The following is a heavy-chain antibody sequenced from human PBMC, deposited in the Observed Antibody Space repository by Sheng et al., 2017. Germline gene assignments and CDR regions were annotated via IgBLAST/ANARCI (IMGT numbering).Heavy chain of an antibody. J-gene: IGHJ4*02. CDR1: GGTFSSYA. CDR3: ARAPRGLRYFDWSLDY. V-gene: IGHV1-69*10. Sequence: QVQLVQSGAEVKKPGSSVKVSCKASGGTFSSYAISWVRQAPGQGLEWMGGIIPILGIANYAQKFQGRITITADKSTSTAYMELSSLRSEDTAVYYCARAPRGLRYFDWSLDYWGQGTLVTSPQ. CDR2: IIPILGIA. D-gene: IGHD3-9*01.